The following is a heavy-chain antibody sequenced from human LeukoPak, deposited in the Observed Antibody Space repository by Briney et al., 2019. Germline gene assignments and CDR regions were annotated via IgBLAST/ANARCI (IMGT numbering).Heavy chain of an antibody. CDR3: AREYYDILTGYYGFDY. J-gene: IGHJ4*02. D-gene: IGHD3-9*01. V-gene: IGHV4-59*01. CDR1: GGSISSYY. CDR2: IYYSGST. Sequence: PSETLSLTCIVSGGSISSYYWSWIRQPPGKGLECIGYIYYSGSTNYNPSLKSRVTISVDTSKNQFSLNLSSVTAADTAVYYCAREYYDILTGYYGFDYWGQGTLVTVSS.